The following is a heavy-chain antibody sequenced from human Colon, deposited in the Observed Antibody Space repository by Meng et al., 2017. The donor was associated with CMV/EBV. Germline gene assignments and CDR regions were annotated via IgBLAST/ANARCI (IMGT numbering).Heavy chain of an antibody. V-gene: IGHV1-2*02. J-gene: IGHJ4*02. Sequence: QVQSMQSGAGGKEPGASVKVSCKTSGYTFSDYYMHWVRQAPGQGLEWMGWIRSDGSATNYAQKFRGRVTMTRDASVSTAYMELSGLTSDDTAVYFCVRSSGWSLFDYWGPGALVTVSS. CDR2: IRSDGSAT. CDR1: GYTFSDYY. CDR3: VRSSGWSLFDY. D-gene: IGHD6-19*01.